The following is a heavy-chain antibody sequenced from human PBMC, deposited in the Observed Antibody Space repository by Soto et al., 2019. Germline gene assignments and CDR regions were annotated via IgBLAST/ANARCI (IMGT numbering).Heavy chain of an antibody. CDR1: GGSLTSYF. Sequence: ERLSRTGSVSGGSLTSYFWGWIRLPPGKGLEWIGHINHSGTTNYSPSLKSRVTLSLDTSKNQFSLDVTSVTAADTAIYYCARIGWSGYFGRFDYWGPGSLVTVYS. CDR3: ARIGWSGYFGRFDY. D-gene: IGHD3-3*01. J-gene: IGHJ4*02. V-gene: IGHV4-4*09. CDR2: INHSGTT.